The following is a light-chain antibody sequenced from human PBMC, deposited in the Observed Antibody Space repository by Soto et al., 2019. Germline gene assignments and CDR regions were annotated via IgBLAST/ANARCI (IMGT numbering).Light chain of an antibody. V-gene: IGKV1-39*01. Sequence: IQLTQSPSSLSSSLGDRVTITCRASQSIDTYIHWYQEKQGKVPKLLIYAASSLASGVPSRFSGSGSGTEVTITISSLQPDDGATYYCQQFNTSTWTFGQGTKVDNK. CDR1: QSIDTY. CDR3: QQFNTSTWT. CDR2: AAS. J-gene: IGKJ1*01.